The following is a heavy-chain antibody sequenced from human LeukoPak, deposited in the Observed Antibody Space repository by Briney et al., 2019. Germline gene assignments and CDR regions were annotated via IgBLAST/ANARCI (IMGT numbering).Heavy chain of an antibody. D-gene: IGHD2-15*01. V-gene: IGHV4-39*01. CDR1: GGSISSSSYY. CDR3: ARRPCCSGGSCPFDY. CDR2: VYYSGST. J-gene: IGHJ4*02. Sequence: TETLSLTCTVSGGSISSSSYYWGWIRQPPGKGLEWIGSVYYSGSTYYNTSLKSRATISVDTSKNQFSLKLSSVTAADTAVYYCARRPCCSGGSCPFDYWGQGTLVNVSS.